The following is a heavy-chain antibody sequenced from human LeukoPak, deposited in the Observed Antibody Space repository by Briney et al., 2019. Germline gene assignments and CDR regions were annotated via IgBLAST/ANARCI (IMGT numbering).Heavy chain of an antibody. V-gene: IGHV4-59*08. D-gene: IGHD3-22*01. CDR3: ARHSGRDSSSSPYDY. Sequence: SETLSLTCTVSGGSISTYYWSWIRQPPGKGLEWIGYIYNSGSTNYNPSLKSRVTISVDTSKNQFSLKLSSVTAADTAVYYCARHSGRDSSSSPYDYWGQGTLVTVSS. CDR1: GGSISTYY. CDR2: IYNSGST. J-gene: IGHJ4*02.